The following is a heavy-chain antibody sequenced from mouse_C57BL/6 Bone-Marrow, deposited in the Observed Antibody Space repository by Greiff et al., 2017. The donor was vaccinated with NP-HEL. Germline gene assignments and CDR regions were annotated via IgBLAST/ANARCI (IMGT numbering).Heavy chain of an antibody. Sequence: EVQGVESGGGLVKPGGSLKLSCAASGFTFSSYAMSWVRQTPEKRLEWVATISDGGSYTYYPDNVKGRFTISRDNAKNNLYLQMSHLKSEDTAMYYCARGAQATRTWFAYWGQGTLVTVSA. CDR3: ARGAQATRTWFAY. CDR1: GFTFSSYA. J-gene: IGHJ3*01. D-gene: IGHD3-2*02. V-gene: IGHV5-4*01. CDR2: ISDGGSYT.